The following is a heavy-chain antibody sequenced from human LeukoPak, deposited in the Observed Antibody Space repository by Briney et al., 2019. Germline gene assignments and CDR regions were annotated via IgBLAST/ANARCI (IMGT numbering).Heavy chain of an antibody. CDR3: AREVDYYYYMDV. J-gene: IGHJ6*03. CDR1: GYTFTGYY. V-gene: IGHV1-2*02. Sequence: ASVKVSCKASGYTFTGYYMHWVRQAPGQGLEWMGWINPNSGGTNYAQKFQGRVTTTRDTSISTAYMELSRLRSDDTAVYYCAREVDYYYYMDVWGKGTTVTVSS. CDR2: INPNSGGT.